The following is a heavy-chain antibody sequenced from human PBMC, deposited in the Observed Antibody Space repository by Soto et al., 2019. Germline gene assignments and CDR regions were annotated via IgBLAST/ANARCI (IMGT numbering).Heavy chain of an antibody. CDR3: AKADYSYSWAPGDY. CDR2: ISNDGSNK. D-gene: IGHD6-13*01. V-gene: IGHV3-30*18. CDR1: GFTFSSYC. J-gene: IGHJ4*02. Sequence: GGSLRLSCAASGFTFSSYCMHWVRQAPGKGLEWVAVISNDGSNKYYADSVKGRFTISRGNSKNTLYLQMNSLRVEDTALYYCAKADYSYSWAPGDYWGQGTLVTVSS.